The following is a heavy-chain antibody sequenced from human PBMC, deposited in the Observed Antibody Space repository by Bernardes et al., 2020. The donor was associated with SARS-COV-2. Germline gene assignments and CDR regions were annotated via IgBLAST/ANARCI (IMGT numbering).Heavy chain of an antibody. D-gene: IGHD3-10*01. J-gene: IGHJ5*02. V-gene: IGHV3-9*01. Sequence: GGSLRLSCAASGFTFDDYAMHWVRQAPGKGLEWVSGISWNSGSIGYADSVKGRFTISRDNAKNSLYLQMNSLRAEDTALYYCAKDIVPYYGSGSLTWGQGTLVTVSS. CDR1: GFTFDDYA. CDR3: AKDIVPYYGSGSLT. CDR2: ISWNSGSI.